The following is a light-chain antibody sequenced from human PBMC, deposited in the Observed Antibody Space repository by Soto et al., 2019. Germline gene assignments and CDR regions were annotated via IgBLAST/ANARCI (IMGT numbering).Light chain of an antibody. J-gene: IGKJ4*01. V-gene: IGKV3-20*01. CDR1: QSVSSSY. CDR2: GAS. Sequence: DIVLAQSPGTLSLFPGEGATVSCRASQSVSSSYLAWYQQKPGQAPRLLIYGASSRATGVPDRFSGSGSATDFTLTISRLEPEDFAVYYCQQYGNSPPLTFGGGTKVDIK. CDR3: QQYGNSPPLT.